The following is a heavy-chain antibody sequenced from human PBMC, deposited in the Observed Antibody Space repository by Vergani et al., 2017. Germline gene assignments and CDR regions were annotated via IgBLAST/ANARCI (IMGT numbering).Heavy chain of an antibody. D-gene: IGHD2-2*01. CDR2: INNNGDIT. Sequence: QLLESGGGLIQPGGSLRLSCAASGFTFNSYAMTWVRQAPGKGVEWVSGINNNGDITYYADSVKGRFTISRNHSKNTLFLQMTDLRAEDTATYYCAKVCGSTSCPYGGGAFDVWGHGTMVTVSS. V-gene: IGHV3-23*01. CDR1: GFTFNSYA. J-gene: IGHJ3*01. CDR3: AKVCGSTSCPYGGGAFDV.